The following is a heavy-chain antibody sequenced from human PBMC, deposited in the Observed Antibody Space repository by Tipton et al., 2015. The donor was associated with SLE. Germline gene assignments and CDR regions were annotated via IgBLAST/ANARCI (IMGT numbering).Heavy chain of an antibody. CDR3: ARDRGYSYGPLYYFDY. D-gene: IGHD5-18*01. J-gene: IGHJ4*02. V-gene: IGHV4-61*01. CDR2: IYYSGST. Sequence: TLSLTCTVSGGSISSSSYYWSWIRQPPGKGLEWIGYIYYSGSTNYNPSLKSRVTISVDTSKNQFSLKLRSVTAADTAVYYCARDRGYSYGPLYYFDYWGQGTLVTVSS. CDR1: GGSISSSSYY.